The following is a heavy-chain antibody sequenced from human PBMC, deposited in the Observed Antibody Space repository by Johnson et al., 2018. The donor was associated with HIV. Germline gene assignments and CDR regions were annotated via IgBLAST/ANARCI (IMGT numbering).Heavy chain of an antibody. CDR1: GFTFSSYA. CDR3: ARGYSGSDDAFDI. J-gene: IGHJ3*02. V-gene: IGHV3-30-3*01. CDR2: ISYDGSNK. Sequence: QVQLVESGGGVVQPGRSLRLSCAASGFTFSSYAMHWVRQAPGKGLEWVAVISYDGSNKYYADSVKGRFTISRDNSKNTLYLQMNSLRAEVTAVYYCARGYSGSDDAFDIWGQGTMVTVSS. D-gene: IGHD1-26*01.